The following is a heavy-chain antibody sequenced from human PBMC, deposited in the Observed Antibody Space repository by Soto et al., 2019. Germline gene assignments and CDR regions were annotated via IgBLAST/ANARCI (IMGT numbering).Heavy chain of an antibody. CDR3: ARGGGVGVAGSAAFEM. Sequence: QLHLVQSGAVVKKPGASVTVSCSASGYPVTAYYMHWVRQAPGRGLVWMGGINPATVAAKYTQTYPGRVTMTTATSTSKVFMELSALTSEDTAVFYCARGGGVGVAGSAAFEMWGQGTLVTVSS. CDR1: GYPVTAYY. CDR2: INPATVAA. J-gene: IGHJ3*02. V-gene: IGHV1-2*02. D-gene: IGHD3-3*01.